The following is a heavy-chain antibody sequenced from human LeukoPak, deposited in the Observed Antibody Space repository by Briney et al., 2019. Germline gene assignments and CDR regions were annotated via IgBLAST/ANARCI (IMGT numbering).Heavy chain of an antibody. J-gene: IGHJ4*02. CDR3: ATFIAYSTPFDY. V-gene: IGHV3-23*01. D-gene: IGHD2/OR15-2a*01. Sequence: SGGSLRLSCAASGFTFSSYAMSWIRQAPGKGLEWISAVSGNGINTFYADSVKGRFTISRDNSKNTLYLQINSLRAEDTALYYCATFIAYSTPFDYWGQGTQVTVAS. CDR1: GFTFSSYA. CDR2: VSGNGINT.